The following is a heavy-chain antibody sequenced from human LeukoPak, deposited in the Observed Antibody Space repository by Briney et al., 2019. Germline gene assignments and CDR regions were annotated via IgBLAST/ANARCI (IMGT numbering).Heavy chain of an antibody. CDR1: GFTVSSYA. J-gene: IGHJ4*02. CDR3: AKDDDGHHHGVDH. Sequence: GGSLRLSCAASGFTVSSYAMTWVRQAPGRGLEWVSAIGYSAGDTYYADYVKGRFTISRDNSMNTQYLQMSSLRADDTALYYCAKDDDGHHHGVDHWGQGTLVTVSS. CDR2: IGYSAGDT. V-gene: IGHV3-23*01. D-gene: IGHD4-17*01.